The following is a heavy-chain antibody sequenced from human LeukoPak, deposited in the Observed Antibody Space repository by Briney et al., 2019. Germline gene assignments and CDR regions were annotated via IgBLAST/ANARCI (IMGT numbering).Heavy chain of an antibody. V-gene: IGHV3-33*01. CDR3: AREFKDYAMIVVADAFDI. Sequence: GGSLGLSCAASGFTFSSYGMHWVRQAPGKGLEWVAVIWYDGSNKYYADSVKGRFTISRDNSKNTLYLQMNSLRAEDTAVYYCAREFKDYAMIVVADAFDIWGQETMVTVSS. D-gene: IGHD3-22*01. J-gene: IGHJ3*02. CDR1: GFTFSSYG. CDR2: IWYDGSNK.